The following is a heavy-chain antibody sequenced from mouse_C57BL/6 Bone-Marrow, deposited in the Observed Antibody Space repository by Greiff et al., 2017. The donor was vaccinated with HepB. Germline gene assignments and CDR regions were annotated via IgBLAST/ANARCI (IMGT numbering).Heavy chain of an antibody. CDR3: ARIGYYGSSWYFDV. V-gene: IGHV1-81*01. CDR2: IYPRSGNT. CDR1: GYTFTSYG. D-gene: IGHD1-1*01. J-gene: IGHJ1*03. Sequence: VQLQQSGAELARPGASVKLSCKASGYTFTSYGISWVKQRTGQGLEWIGEIYPRSGNTYYNEKFKGKATLTADKSSSTAYMELRSLTSEDSAVYFCARIGYYGSSWYFDVWGTGTTVTVSS.